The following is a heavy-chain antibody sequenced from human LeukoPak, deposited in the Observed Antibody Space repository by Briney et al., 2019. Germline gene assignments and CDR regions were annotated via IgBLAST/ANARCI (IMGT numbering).Heavy chain of an antibody. Sequence: PSETLSLTCTVSVGSISSYYWSWIRQPPGKGLEWIGYIYYSGSTNYNPSLKSRVTISVDTSKNQFSLKLSSVTAADTAVYYCARAGPYSSSWYLSYWGQGTLVTVSS. D-gene: IGHD6-13*01. CDR1: VGSISSYY. CDR3: ARAGPYSSSWYLSY. J-gene: IGHJ4*02. V-gene: IGHV4-59*01. CDR2: IYYSGST.